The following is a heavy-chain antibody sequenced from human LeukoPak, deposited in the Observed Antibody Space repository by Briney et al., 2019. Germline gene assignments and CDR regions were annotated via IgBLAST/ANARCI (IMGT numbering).Heavy chain of an antibody. CDR1: GGSISIYY. Sequence: SETLSLTCTVSGGSISIYYWSWIRQPPGKGLEWIGYIYYSGSTNYNPSLKSRVTISVDTSKNQFSLKLSSVTAADTAVYYCARHRPHIVVVPAANPDFDYWGQGTLVTVSS. V-gene: IGHV4-59*08. CDR2: IYYSGST. D-gene: IGHD2-2*01. J-gene: IGHJ4*02. CDR3: ARHRPHIVVVPAANPDFDY.